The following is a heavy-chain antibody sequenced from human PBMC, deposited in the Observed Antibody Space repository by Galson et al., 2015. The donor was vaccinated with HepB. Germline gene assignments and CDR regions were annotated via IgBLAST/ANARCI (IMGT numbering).Heavy chain of an antibody. Sequence: SVKVSCKASGYTFTSYGISWVRQAPGQGLEWMGWISAYNGNTNYAQKLQGRVTMTTDTSTSTAYMELRSLRSDDTAVYYCATPRPITMVRGVTRADAFDIWGQGTMVTVSS. CDR3: ATPRPITMVRGVTRADAFDI. CDR1: GYTFTSYG. V-gene: IGHV1-18*01. J-gene: IGHJ3*02. CDR2: ISAYNGNT. D-gene: IGHD3-10*01.